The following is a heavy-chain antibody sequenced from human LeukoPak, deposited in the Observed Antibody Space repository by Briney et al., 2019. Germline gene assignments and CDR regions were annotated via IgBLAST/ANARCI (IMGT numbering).Heavy chain of an antibody. D-gene: IGHD1-26*01. CDR2: INHSGST. J-gene: IGHJ6*02. Sequence: SETLSLTCAVSGGSFSGYYWSWIRQPPGKGLEWIGEINHSGSTNYNPSLKSRVTISVDTSKNQFSLKLSSVTAADTAVYYCARAASTGAQGYYGMDVWGQGTTVTVSS. CDR3: ARAASTGAQGYYGMDV. V-gene: IGHV4-34*01. CDR1: GGSFSGYY.